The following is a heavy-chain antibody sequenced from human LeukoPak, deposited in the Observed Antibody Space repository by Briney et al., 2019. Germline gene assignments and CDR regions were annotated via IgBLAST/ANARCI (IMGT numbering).Heavy chain of an antibody. J-gene: IGHJ4*02. CDR3: ARDSGYYMAYFDY. CDR2: IYYSGST. V-gene: IGHV4-59*12. CDR1: GGSISSYY. D-gene: IGHD3-3*01. Sequence: SETLSLTCTVSGGSISSYYWSWIRQPPGKGLEWIGYIYYSGSTNYNPSLKSRVTISVDTSKNQFSLKLTSVTAADTAVYYCARDSGYYMAYFDYWGQGTLVTVSS.